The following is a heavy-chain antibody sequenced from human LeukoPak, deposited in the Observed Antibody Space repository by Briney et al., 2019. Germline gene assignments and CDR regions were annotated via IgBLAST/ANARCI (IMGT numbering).Heavy chain of an antibody. CDR3: ARDRRGSPDY. CDR1: GGSISSGSYY. D-gene: IGHD1-26*01. J-gene: IGHJ4*02. CDR2: IYTSGST. Sequence: SQTLSLTCTVSGGSISSGSYYWSWIRQPAGKGLEWIGRIYTSGSTNYNPSLKSRVTISVDTSKNQFSLKLSPVTAADTAVYYCARDRRGSPDYWGQGTLVTVSS. V-gene: IGHV4-61*02.